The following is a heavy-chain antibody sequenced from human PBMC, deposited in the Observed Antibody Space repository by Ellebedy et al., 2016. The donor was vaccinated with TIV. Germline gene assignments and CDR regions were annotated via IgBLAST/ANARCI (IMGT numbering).Heavy chain of an antibody. J-gene: IGHJ4*02. D-gene: IGHD1-14*01. CDR1: GFTFSNYG. CDR2: IQYHGTDT. CDR3: AKDPRRRYVVRGTSYYFDF. Sequence: PGGSLRLSCAASGFTFSNYGMHWVRQAPGKGLEWVSFIQYHGTDTYFADSVKGRFTISRDNSKNKLYLHMNSLRAVDTAVYYRAKDPRRRYVVRGTSYYFDFWGQGTLVTVSS. V-gene: IGHV3-30*02.